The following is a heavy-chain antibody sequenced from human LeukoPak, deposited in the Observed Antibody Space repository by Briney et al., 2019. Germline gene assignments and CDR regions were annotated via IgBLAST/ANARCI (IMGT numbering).Heavy chain of an antibody. D-gene: IGHD2-15*01. V-gene: IGHV5-51*01. CDR1: GYSFTSYW. J-gene: IGHJ5*02. CDR2: IYTGDSAT. CDR3: ACRLRYCSGGSFFQDWFDP. Sequence: PGESLKISCKGSGYSFTSYWIGWVRQIPGKGLEWMGIIYTGDSATRYSPSFQGQVTISAHKSISTAYLQRRSLTPSDTAMNYCACRLRYCSGGSFFQDWFDPWGQGTLVTVSS.